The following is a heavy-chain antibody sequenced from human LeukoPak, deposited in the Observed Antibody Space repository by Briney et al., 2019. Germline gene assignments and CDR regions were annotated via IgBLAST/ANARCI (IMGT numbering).Heavy chain of an antibody. CDR3: TSPYYYDSSGYYNDY. CDR2: IRSKDNNYAT. CDR1: GLTFSGAT. V-gene: IGHV3-73*01. Sequence: GGSLKLSCAASGLTFSGATMQWVRQASGKGLEWVGRIRSKDNNYATAYAASVKGRFTISRDDSKNTAYLQMNSLKTEDTAVYYCTSPYYYDSSGYYNDYWGQGTLVTVSS. J-gene: IGHJ4*02. D-gene: IGHD3-22*01.